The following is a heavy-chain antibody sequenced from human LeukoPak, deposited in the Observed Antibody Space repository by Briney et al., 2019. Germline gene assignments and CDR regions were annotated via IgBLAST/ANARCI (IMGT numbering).Heavy chain of an antibody. CDR1: GGSISSGSYY. CDR2: IYTSGST. D-gene: IGHD4-17*01. CDR3: ARHSDRVTTSLMWFDP. J-gene: IGHJ5*02. V-gene: IGHV4-61*02. Sequence: SQTLSLTCTVSGGSISSGSYYWSWIRQPAGKGLEWLGRIYTSGSTNYNPSLKSRVTISVDTSKNQFSLKLSSVTAAGTAVYYCARHSDRVTTSLMWFDPWGQGTLVTVSS.